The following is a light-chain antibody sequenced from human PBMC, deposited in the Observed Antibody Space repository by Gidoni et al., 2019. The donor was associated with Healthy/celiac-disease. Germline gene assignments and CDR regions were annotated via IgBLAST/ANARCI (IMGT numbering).Light chain of an antibody. CDR3: QSYDSSAVV. V-gene: IGLV6-57*01. J-gene: IGLJ2*01. CDR1: SGSIASNY. Sequence: NFMLTHPHSATVSPGKTVTISCTRSSGSIASNYVQWYQQRPGRSPTTVIYEDNQRPYGVPQRFSGSIGSSSNSASLAISGLKTEDEADYCCQSYDSSAVVFGGGTKLTVL. CDR2: EDN.